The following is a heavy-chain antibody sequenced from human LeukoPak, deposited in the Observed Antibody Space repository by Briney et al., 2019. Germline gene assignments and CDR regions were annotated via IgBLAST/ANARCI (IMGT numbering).Heavy chain of an antibody. D-gene: IGHD6-13*01. J-gene: IGHJ4*02. CDR2: ISAYNGNT. Sequence: ASVKVSCKASGYTFTSYGISWVRQAPGQGLEWMGWISAYNGNTNYAQKLQGRVTMTTDTSTSTAYMELRSLRSDDTAVYSCARGSPLVRPPSGYFDYWGQGPLVTVSS. CDR3: ARGSPLVRPPSGYFDY. V-gene: IGHV1-18*04. CDR1: GYTFTSYG.